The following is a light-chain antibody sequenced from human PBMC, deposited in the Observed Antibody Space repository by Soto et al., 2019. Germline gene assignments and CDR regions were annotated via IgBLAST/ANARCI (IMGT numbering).Light chain of an antibody. J-gene: IGKJ1*01. CDR3: QQYNRYS. CDR2: GAS. Sequence: EIVLTQSPGTLSLSPGERATLSCRASQSVNSIYLAWYQQKPGQAPRLLIYGASNRATGIPARFSGSGSGTDFTLTISSLQPDDVVTYHCQQYNRYSFGEGTKVDI. V-gene: IGKV3-20*01. CDR1: QSVNSIY.